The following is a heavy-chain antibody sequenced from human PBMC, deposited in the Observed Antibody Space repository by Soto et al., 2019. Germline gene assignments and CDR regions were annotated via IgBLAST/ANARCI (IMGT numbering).Heavy chain of an antibody. D-gene: IGHD2-21*01. Sequence: EVQMVESGGGLIQPGGSLKLSCAVSGFGVTESETYVSWIRQAQGKGLEWVAAFYRGGRRNYAASVKGRFVISRDKSENSGFLQLNLVRVEDTAVYYCAREVVVGATAKFDRWGQGTMVIVSP. V-gene: IGHV3-53*03. CDR1: GFGVTESETY. J-gene: IGHJ5*02. CDR3: AREVVVGATAKFDR. CDR2: FYRGGRR.